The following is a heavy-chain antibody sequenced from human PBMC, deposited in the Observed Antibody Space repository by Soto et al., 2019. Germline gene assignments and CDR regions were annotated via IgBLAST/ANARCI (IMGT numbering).Heavy chain of an antibody. V-gene: IGHV4-4*07. J-gene: IGHJ2*01. CDR3: GCEVRWLQLRRSAWYFDL. D-gene: IGHD1-1*01. CDR2: IYTSGST. CDR1: GGSISSYY. Sequence: QVQLPESGPGLLKPSETLSLTCTASGGSISSYYWCWVRQPAGKGLARIGRIYTSGSTNDNPSLKRRVTRSLDTSKHLLSLKLSAVTAADTAVDYRGCEVRWLQLRRSAWYFDLWRRGTLVTASS.